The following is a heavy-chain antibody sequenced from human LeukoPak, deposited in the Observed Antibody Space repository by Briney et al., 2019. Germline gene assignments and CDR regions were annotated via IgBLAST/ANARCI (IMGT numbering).Heavy chain of an antibody. J-gene: IGHJ4*02. V-gene: IGHV3-30-3*01. Sequence: PGGSLRLSCAASGFTFSSYAMHWVRQAPGKGLEWVAVISCDGSNKYYADSVKGRFTISRDNSKNTLYLQMNSLRAEDTAVYYCARASRGDYYGSGSYFDYWGQGTLVTVSS. CDR1: GFTFSSYA. D-gene: IGHD3-10*01. CDR2: ISCDGSNK. CDR3: ARASRGDYYGSGSYFDY.